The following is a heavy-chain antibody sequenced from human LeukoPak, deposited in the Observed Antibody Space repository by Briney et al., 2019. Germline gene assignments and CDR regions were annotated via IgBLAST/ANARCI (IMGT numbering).Heavy chain of an antibody. Sequence: GGSLRLSCAASTFTFSTYAMSWVRQAPGKGLQWVSVIGASGGSTYYADSVKGRFTLSRDNSKNTLYLQMNSLRAEDTAVYHCAKMGNDFWSGYYSGGYFDFWGQGTLVTVSS. CDR2: IGASGGST. D-gene: IGHD3-3*01. CDR1: TFTFSTYA. CDR3: AKMGNDFWSGYYSGGYFDF. V-gene: IGHV3-23*01. J-gene: IGHJ4*02.